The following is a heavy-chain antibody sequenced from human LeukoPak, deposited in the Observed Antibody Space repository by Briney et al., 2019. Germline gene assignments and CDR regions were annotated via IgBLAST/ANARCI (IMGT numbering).Heavy chain of an antibody. V-gene: IGHV1-69*05. D-gene: IGHD3-10*01. CDR2: IIPIFGTA. Sequence: ASVKVSCKASGGTFSSYAISWVRQAPGQGLEWMGRIIPIFGTANYAQKFQGRVTITTDESTSTAYMELSSLRSEDTAGYYCARDQGSPYYYMDVWGKGTTVTVSS. CDR1: GGTFSSYA. CDR3: ARDQGSPYYYMDV. J-gene: IGHJ6*03.